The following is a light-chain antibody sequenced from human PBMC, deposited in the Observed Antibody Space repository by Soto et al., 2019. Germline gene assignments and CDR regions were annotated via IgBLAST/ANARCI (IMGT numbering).Light chain of an antibody. CDR3: QQYNSYPRT. CDR2: DAS. V-gene: IGKV1-5*01. Sequence: DIQMTQSPSTLSASVGDRVTITCRASQSISSWLAWYQQKPGKAPKLLIYDASNLESGVPSRFSGSGSGTEFTLTISSLQPDDFATYYCQQYNSYPRTVGQGTKVDIK. CDR1: QSISSW. J-gene: IGKJ2*01.